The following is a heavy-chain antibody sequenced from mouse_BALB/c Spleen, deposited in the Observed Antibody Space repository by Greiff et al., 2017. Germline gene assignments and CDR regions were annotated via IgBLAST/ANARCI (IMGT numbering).Heavy chain of an antibody. CDR3: ARDGNYFDY. D-gene: IGHD4-1*01. V-gene: IGHV5-6-5*01. Sequence: EVQVVESGGGLVKPGGSLKLSCAASGFTFSSYAMSWVRQTPEKRLEWVASISSGGSTYYPDSVKGRFTISRDNARNILYLQMSSLRSEDTAMDYCARDGNYFDYWGQGTTLTVSA. CDR1: GFTFSSYA. J-gene: IGHJ2*01. CDR2: ISSGGST.